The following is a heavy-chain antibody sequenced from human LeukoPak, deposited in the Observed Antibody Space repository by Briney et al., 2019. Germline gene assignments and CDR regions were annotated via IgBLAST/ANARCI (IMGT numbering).Heavy chain of an antibody. Sequence: GGSLRLSCAASGFTFDDYAMHWVRQAPGKGLEWVSAISGSGGSTYYADSVKGRFTISRDNSKNTLYLQMNSLRAEDTAVYYCAKNPPGYAAAPFDYWGQGTLVTVSS. CDR2: ISGSGGST. D-gene: IGHD2-2*01. CDR1: GFTFDDYA. CDR3: AKNPPGYAAAPFDY. J-gene: IGHJ4*02. V-gene: IGHV3-23*01.